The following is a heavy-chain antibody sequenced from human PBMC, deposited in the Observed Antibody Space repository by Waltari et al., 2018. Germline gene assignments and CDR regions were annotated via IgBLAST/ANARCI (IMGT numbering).Heavy chain of an antibody. CDR1: GGSISSSSYY. D-gene: IGHD3-10*01. Sequence: QLQLQESGPGLVKPSETLSLTCTVSGGSISSSSYYWGWIRQPPGKGLEWIGSIYYSGGTTYNPSLKSRVTRSVDTSKNQFSLKLSSVTAADTAVYYCARGRAYYYGSGSYLVSSEFDYWGQGTLVTVSS. V-gene: IGHV4-39*07. CDR3: ARGRAYYYGSGSYLVSSEFDY. CDR2: IYYSGGT. J-gene: IGHJ4*02.